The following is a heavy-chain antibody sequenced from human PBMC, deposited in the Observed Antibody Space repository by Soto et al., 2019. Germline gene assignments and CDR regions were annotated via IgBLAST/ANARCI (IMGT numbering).Heavy chain of an antibody. V-gene: IGHV5-51*01. Sequence: GESLKVSCKGSGYTFTNYWIGWVRQMPGKGLEWMGIIYPGDSDTKYNPSFQGQVTISADKSITTTYLQWSSLKASDTAIHDCAASIYYYGMDVWGQGTTVTVSS. CDR3: AASIYYYGMDV. CDR2: IYPGDSDT. J-gene: IGHJ6*02. CDR1: GYTFTNYW.